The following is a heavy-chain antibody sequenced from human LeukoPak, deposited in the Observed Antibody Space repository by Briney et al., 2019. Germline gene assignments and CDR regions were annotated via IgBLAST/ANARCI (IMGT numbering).Heavy chain of an antibody. CDR1: GLPIADFA. Sequence: GGSLRLSCVASGLPIADFAMHWVRQAPGKGLEWVSLISGDGVSTFYADSVKGRFSISRDNSKNSLSLEMNSLRTEDTAMYYCARESGKSDYWGQGTLVAVSS. J-gene: IGHJ4*02. CDR2: ISGDGVST. CDR3: ARESGKSDY. V-gene: IGHV3-43*02.